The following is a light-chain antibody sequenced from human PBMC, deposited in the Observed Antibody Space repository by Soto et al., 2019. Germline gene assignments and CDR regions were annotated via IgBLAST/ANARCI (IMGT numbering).Light chain of an antibody. CDR1: QSVSSSY. CDR3: QQCGSSPQT. V-gene: IGKV3-20*01. J-gene: IGKJ1*01. Sequence: EIVLRQSPGTLSLSPGERAILSCRASQSVSSSYLAWYQQKPGQAPRLLIYGASSRATGIPDRFSGSGSGTDFTLTISRLEPEDFAVYYCQQCGSSPQTFGQGTKVDI. CDR2: GAS.